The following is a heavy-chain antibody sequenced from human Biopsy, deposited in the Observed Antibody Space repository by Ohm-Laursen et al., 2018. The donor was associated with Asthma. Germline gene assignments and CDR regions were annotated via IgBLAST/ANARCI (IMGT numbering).Heavy chain of an antibody. V-gene: IGHV1-3*01. CDR2: INAANGNT. Sequence: ASVKVSCKASGYTFINYAIHWVRQAPGHSLEWMGWINAANGNTKYSEKFQGRVTITRDTSASTAYMDLRSLRSEDTAMYYCARTYYDFLTGQVNDAFALWGQGTMVTVSS. J-gene: IGHJ3*01. CDR1: GYTFINYA. D-gene: IGHD3-9*01. CDR3: ARTYYDFLTGQVNDAFAL.